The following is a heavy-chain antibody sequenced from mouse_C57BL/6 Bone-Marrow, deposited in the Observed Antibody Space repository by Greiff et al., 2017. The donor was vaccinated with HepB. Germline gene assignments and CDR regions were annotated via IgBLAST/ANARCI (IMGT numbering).Heavy chain of an antibody. V-gene: IGHV1-26*01. Sequence: EVQLQQSGPELVKPGASVKISCKASGYTFTDYYMNWVKQSHGKSLEWIGDINPNNGGTSYNQKFKGKATLTVDKSSSTAYMELRSLTSEDSAVYYCAGLLHYGSSPWYFDVWGTGTTVTVSS. CDR3: AGLLHYGSSPWYFDV. J-gene: IGHJ1*03. CDR1: GYTFTDYY. D-gene: IGHD1-1*01. CDR2: INPNNGGT.